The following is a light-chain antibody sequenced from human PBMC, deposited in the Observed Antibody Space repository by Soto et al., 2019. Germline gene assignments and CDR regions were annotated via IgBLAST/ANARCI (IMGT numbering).Light chain of an antibody. CDR2: DVS. CDR1: NSDVGDYNF. J-gene: IGLJ1*01. CDR3: CSYSTDTTLYV. V-gene: IGLV2-14*01. Sequence: QSALTQPASVSGSPGQSITISCSGTNSDVGDYNFVSWYQQRPGEAPKLVIFDVSNRPSGVSDRFSGSKTCNTASLTISGIQAEDDGDYFCCSYSTDTTLYVFGSGTKLTVL.